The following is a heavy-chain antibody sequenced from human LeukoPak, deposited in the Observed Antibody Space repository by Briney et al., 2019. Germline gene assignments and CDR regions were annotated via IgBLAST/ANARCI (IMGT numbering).Heavy chain of an antibody. D-gene: IGHD1/OR15-1a*01. CDR1: GFTFSSFA. CDR3: AKDSPSRTATTEVPVDY. Sequence: GGSLRLSCAASGFTFSSFATNWVRQAPGKGLEWLASISSSSSYIYFANSVRGRFTISRDNAKNSLYLQMNSLRAEDTAVYYCAKDSPSRTATTEVPVDYWGQGTLVTVSS. CDR2: ISSSSSYI. J-gene: IGHJ4*02. V-gene: IGHV3-21*01.